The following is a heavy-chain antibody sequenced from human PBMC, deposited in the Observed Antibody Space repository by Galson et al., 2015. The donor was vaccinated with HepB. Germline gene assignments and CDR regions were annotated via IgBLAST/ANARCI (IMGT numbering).Heavy chain of an antibody. CDR1: GYTFTSYA. Sequence: SVKVSCKASGYTFTSYAMHWVRQAPGQRLEWMGWINADNGNTKYSQKFQGRVTITRDTSASTAYMELSSLRSEDTAVYYCARGITMVRGEAKPYNWFDPWGQGTLVTVSS. CDR2: INADNGNT. J-gene: IGHJ5*02. D-gene: IGHD3-10*01. V-gene: IGHV1-3*01. CDR3: ARGITMVRGEAKPYNWFDP.